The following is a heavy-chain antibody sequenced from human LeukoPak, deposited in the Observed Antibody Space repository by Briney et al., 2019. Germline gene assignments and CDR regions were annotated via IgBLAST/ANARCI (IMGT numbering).Heavy chain of an antibody. Sequence: SETLSLTCAVYGGSFSNYYWGWIRKSPVKGLEWIGEINDSERIIYNPSLKSRVTISVDMSKNQFSLRLNSVTAADTAIYYCVRRWNYGIYYHIDVWGKGTTVTVSS. V-gene: IGHV4-34*01. CDR2: INDSERI. D-gene: IGHD1-7*01. CDR3: VRRWNYGIYYHIDV. J-gene: IGHJ6*03. CDR1: GGSFSNYY.